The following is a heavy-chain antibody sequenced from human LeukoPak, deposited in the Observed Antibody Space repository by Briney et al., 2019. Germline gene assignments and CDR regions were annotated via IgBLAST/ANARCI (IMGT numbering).Heavy chain of an antibody. CDR2: ISGSSNYI. V-gene: IGHV3-21*01. Sequence: GGSLRLSCAASGFTFNNYGMNWVRQAPGKGLEWVSSISGSSNYIYYADSVKGRFTISRDNAKNSLYLQMNRLRAEDTAVYYCARYTDYASGTMYDYWGQGTLVTVSS. J-gene: IGHJ4*02. D-gene: IGHD3-10*01. CDR1: GFTFNNYG. CDR3: ARYTDYASGTMYDY.